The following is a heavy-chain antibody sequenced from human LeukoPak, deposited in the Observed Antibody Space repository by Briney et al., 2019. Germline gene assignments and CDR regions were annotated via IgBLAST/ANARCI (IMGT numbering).Heavy chain of an antibody. CDR2: IKQDGSEK. D-gene: IGHD3-10*01. Sequence: GGSLRLSCAASGFTFSSYWMSWVRQAPGKGLEWVANIKQDGSEKYYVDSVKGRFTISRDNAKNSLYLQMNSLRAEDTAVYYCARDRHYYGSGSYFSYYYYYYMDVWGKGTTVTISS. V-gene: IGHV3-7*01. CDR1: GFTFSSYW. J-gene: IGHJ6*03. CDR3: ARDRHYYGSGSYFSYYYYYYMDV.